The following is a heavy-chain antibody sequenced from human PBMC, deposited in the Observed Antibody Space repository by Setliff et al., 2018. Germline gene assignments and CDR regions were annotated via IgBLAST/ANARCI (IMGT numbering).Heavy chain of an antibody. CDR2: MNPNSGNT. CDR3: ARGLRQNRSNSDVFDI. Sequence: GASVKVSCKASGYTLTNYDINWLRQAAGQGLEWMGWMNPNSGNTGYAQKFQGRVTMTRNTSISTVYMELSSLRYEDMAVYYCARGLRQNRSNSDVFDIWGQGTVGT. CDR1: GYTLTNYD. J-gene: IGHJ3*02. V-gene: IGHV1-8*02. D-gene: IGHD4-4*01.